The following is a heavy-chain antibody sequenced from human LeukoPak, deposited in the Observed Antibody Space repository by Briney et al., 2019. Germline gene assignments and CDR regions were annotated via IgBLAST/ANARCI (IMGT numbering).Heavy chain of an antibody. CDR2: ISGSGGST. Sequence: GGSLRLSCAASGFTFSSYAMSWVRQAPGKGLEWVSAISGSGGSTYYADSVKGRFTISRDNSKNTLYLQMNSLRAEDTAVYYCAKDRGYSSSWPHYYFDYWGQGTLVTVSS. D-gene: IGHD6-13*01. CDR3: AKDRGYSSSWPHYYFDY. CDR1: GFTFSSYA. V-gene: IGHV3-23*01. J-gene: IGHJ4*02.